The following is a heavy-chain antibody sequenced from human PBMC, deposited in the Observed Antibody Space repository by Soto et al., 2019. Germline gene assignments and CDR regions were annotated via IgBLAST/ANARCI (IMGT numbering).Heavy chain of an antibody. CDR1: GDSISRGFY. Sequence: SETLSLTCAVSGDSISRGFYWAWLRQSPGKGPEWIGSVFHTGFTSYNPSLESRVSVSVDTSKSQFSLKLSAVTASDTAVYYCATSQKGYNWNYFDHWGQGALVTVSS. CDR2: VFHTGFT. J-gene: IGHJ4*02. CDR3: ATSQKGYNWNYFDH. D-gene: IGHD1-1*01. V-gene: IGHV4-38-2*01.